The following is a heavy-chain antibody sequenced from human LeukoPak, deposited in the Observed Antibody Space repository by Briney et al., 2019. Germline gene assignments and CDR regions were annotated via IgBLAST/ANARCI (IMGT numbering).Heavy chain of an antibody. CDR2: ISYDGSNK. V-gene: IGHV3-30*18. Sequence: PGGSLRLSCAASGFTFSSYGMHWVRQAPGKGLEWVAVISYDGSNKYYADSVKGRFTISRDNSKNTPYLQMNSLRAEDTAVYYCAKDLITMVRGVIINPYYYYYGMDVWGQGTTVTVSS. D-gene: IGHD3-10*01. J-gene: IGHJ6*02. CDR1: GFTFSSYG. CDR3: AKDLITMVRGVIINPYYYYYGMDV.